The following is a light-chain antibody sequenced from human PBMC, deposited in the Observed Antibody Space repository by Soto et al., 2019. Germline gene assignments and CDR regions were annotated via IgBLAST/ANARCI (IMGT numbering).Light chain of an antibody. CDR1: QSISSY. J-gene: IGKJ1*01. CDR3: QQSYYNPT. CDR2: AAS. Sequence: DIQMTQSPSSLSASVRDRVTITCRASQSISSYLNWYQQKPGKAPKLLIYAASSLQSGVPSRFSGSGSGTDFTLTISSLQREDFATYYCQQSYYNPTFGQGTKVDIK. V-gene: IGKV1-39*01.